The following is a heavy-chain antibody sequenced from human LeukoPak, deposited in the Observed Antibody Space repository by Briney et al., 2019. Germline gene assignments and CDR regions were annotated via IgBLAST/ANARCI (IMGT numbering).Heavy chain of an antibody. Sequence: GGSLRLSCSASGFTFSTSWMTWVRQAPGKGLEWVSSISSSSSYIYYADSVKGRFTISRDNAKNSLYLQMNSLRAEDTAVYYCARGGTYSNQIDYWGQGTLVTVSS. CDR3: ARGGTYSNQIDY. V-gene: IGHV3-21*01. D-gene: IGHD4-11*01. CDR1: GFTFSTSW. CDR2: ISSSSSYI. J-gene: IGHJ4*02.